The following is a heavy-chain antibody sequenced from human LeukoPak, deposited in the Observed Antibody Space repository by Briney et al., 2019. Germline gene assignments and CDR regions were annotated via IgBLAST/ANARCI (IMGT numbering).Heavy chain of an antibody. CDR3: ARRFRTSASGILHHDAYDI. V-gene: IGHV4-4*09. CDR1: GGSITDHF. Sequence: SETLSLTCTVSGGSITDHFWGWIRHTPGLGLEWIGHIYGSPTYNPSLKSRVTISDDTSENQIFLQMTSVTAADTAIYYCARRFRTSASGILHHDAYDIWGPGTEVIVSS. CDR2: IYGSP. D-gene: IGHD3-10*01. J-gene: IGHJ3*02.